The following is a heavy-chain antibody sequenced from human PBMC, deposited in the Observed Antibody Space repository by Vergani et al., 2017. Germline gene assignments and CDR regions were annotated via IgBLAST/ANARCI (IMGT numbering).Heavy chain of an antibody. CDR3: AGVPGWQYRFDI. J-gene: IGHJ3*02. D-gene: IGHD2/OR15-2a*01. Sequence: QVQLQQSGPGLVKPSQTLSLTCAISGDSVSSNSAAWNWIRQSPSRGLEWLGRKYYRSKWYNDYVVSVKSRITNNPDTYKNQFSLYVHSVAPDDTAVYYCAGVPGWQYRFDIWGQGTMVTVSS. CDR2: KYYRSKWYN. CDR1: GDSVSSNSAA. V-gene: IGHV6-1*01.